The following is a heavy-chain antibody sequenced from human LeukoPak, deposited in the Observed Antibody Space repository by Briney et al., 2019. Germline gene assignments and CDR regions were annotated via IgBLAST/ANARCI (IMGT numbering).Heavy chain of an antibody. CDR3: ARDQGIRAFDI. D-gene: IGHD3-3*02. Sequence: PSETLSLTCTVSGGSISSSSYYSGWIRQPPGKGLEWIGSIYYSGSTYYNPSLKSRVTISVDTSKNQFSLKLSSVTAADTAVYYCARDQGIRAFDIWGQGTMVTVSS. V-gene: IGHV4-39*07. J-gene: IGHJ3*02. CDR2: IYYSGST. CDR1: GGSISSSSYY.